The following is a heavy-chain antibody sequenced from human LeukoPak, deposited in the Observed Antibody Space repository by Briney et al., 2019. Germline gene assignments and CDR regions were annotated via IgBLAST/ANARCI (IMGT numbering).Heavy chain of an antibody. Sequence: PSETLSLTCAVYGGSFSGYYWSWIRQPPGKGLEWIGSIYYSGSTYYNPSLKSRVTISVDTSKNQFSLKLSSVTAADTAVYYCARGSITIFGVVIIRSWFDPWGQGTLVTVSS. CDR3: ARGSITIFGVVIIRSWFDP. V-gene: IGHV4-34*01. CDR2: IYYSGST. CDR1: GGSFSGYY. J-gene: IGHJ5*02. D-gene: IGHD3-3*01.